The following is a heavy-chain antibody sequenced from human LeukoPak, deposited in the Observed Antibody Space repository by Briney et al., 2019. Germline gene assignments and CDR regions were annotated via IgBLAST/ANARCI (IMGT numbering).Heavy chain of an antibody. V-gene: IGHV5-51*01. CDR2: IYPGDSDT. J-gene: IGHJ4*02. CDR3: ARPGYSSGWYPFDY. D-gene: IGHD6-19*01. Sequence: GESLKISLKGSGYSFTSYWSGWVRQIPGKGLEWIRIIYPGDSDTRYSPSFQGQVTISADKSISTAYLQWSSLKASDTAMYYCARPGYSSGWYPFDYWGQGTLVTVSS. CDR1: GYSFTSYW.